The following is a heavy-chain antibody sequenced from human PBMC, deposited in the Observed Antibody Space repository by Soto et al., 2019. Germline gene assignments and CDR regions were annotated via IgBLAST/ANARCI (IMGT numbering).Heavy chain of an antibody. V-gene: IGHV4-31*03. CDR2: NYYSGRT. Sequence: QVQLQESGPGLVKPSQTLSLTCNVSGASISSGGYYWSWIRQHPGKGLEWIGHNYYSGRTYYNPAIKSRGTISVDTSKNQFSLKLSPVTAADTAVDYCARAGGAHTRTVGLTWFDPWGQGTLVTVSS. D-gene: IGHD4-4*01. J-gene: IGHJ5*02. CDR3: ARAGGAHTRTVGLTWFDP. CDR1: GASISSGGYY.